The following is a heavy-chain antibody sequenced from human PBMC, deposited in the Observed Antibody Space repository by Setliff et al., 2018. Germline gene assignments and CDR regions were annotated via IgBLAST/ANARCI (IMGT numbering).Heavy chain of an antibody. CDR2: MFVSKTT. CDR3: RVWVDMIEVDS. Sequence: SETLSLTCTVSGASISDYYWTWIRQPAGKGLEWIGRMFVSKTTDYNPSLRSRVTMSVDTSKNQFSLKLTSVTAADTAVYYCRVWVDMIEVDSWAQGTLVTVSS. D-gene: IGHD3-22*01. J-gene: IGHJ4*02. V-gene: IGHV4-4*07. CDR1: GASISDYY.